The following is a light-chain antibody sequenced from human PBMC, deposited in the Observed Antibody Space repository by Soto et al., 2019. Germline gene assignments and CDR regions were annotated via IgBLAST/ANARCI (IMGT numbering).Light chain of an antibody. CDR2: DAS. V-gene: IGKV1-39*01. CDR1: QSISSW. CDR3: QQSYSTPRT. Sequence: DIQMTQSPSTLSASVGDRVTITCRASQSISSWLAWYQQKPGKAPKLLIYDASSLESWVPSRFSGSGSGTDFTLTISSLQPEDFATYYCQQSYSTPRTFGQGTKVDIK. J-gene: IGKJ1*01.